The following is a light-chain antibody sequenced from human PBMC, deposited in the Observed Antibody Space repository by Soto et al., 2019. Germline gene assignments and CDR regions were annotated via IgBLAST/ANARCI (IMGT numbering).Light chain of an antibody. CDR1: SSDVGSYNR. Sequence: QSVLAQPPSVSGSPGQSVTISCTGTSSDVGSYNRVSWYQRPPGTAPKLMIYEVSNRPSGVPDRFSGSKSGNTASLTISGLQAEDVAHYYCSFYKRSRGGYAFGTGTKVTVL. J-gene: IGLJ1*01. CDR3: SFYKRSRGGYA. V-gene: IGLV2-18*01. CDR2: EVS.